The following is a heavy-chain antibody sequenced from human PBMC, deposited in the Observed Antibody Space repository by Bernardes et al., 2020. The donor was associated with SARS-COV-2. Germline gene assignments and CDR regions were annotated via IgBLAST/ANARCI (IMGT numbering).Heavy chain of an antibody. CDR2: IKQDGSEK. V-gene: IGHV3-7*03. J-gene: IGHJ4*02. CDR3: ARDVGIDTAMVTLYYFDY. CDR1: GFTFSSYW. Sequence: GGSLRLSCAASGFTFSSYWMSWVRQAPGKGLEWVANIKQDGSEKYYVDSVKGRFTISRDNAKNSLYLQMNSLRAEDTAVYYCARDVGIDTAMVTLYYFDYWGQGTLVTVSS. D-gene: IGHD5-18*01.